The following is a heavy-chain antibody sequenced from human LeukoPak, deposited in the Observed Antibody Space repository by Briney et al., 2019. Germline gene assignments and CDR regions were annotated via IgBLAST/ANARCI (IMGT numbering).Heavy chain of an antibody. CDR1: GYTFTSYD. CDR3: ATPSMIGISYGYVRLRN. CDR2: MNPNSGNT. Sequence: ASVKVSCKASGYTFTSYDINWVRQATGQGLEWMGWMNPNSGNTGYAQKFQGRVTMTRNTSISTAYMELSGLTSEDTAVYYCATPSMIGISYGYVRLRNWGQGTLVTVSS. D-gene: IGHD5-18*01. V-gene: IGHV1-8*01. J-gene: IGHJ4*02.